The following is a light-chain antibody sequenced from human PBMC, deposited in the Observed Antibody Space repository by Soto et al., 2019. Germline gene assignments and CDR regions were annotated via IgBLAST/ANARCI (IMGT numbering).Light chain of an antibody. CDR3: QQLYSYPT. J-gene: IGKJ5*01. CDR1: QSISSW. CDR2: DAS. Sequence: DIQMTQSPSTLSASVGDRVTITCRASQSISSWLAWYQQKPGKAPKLLIYDASSLESGVPSRFSGSGSGTEFTLTISSLQPDDFAFYYCQQLYSYPTFGQGTRLEIK. V-gene: IGKV1-5*01.